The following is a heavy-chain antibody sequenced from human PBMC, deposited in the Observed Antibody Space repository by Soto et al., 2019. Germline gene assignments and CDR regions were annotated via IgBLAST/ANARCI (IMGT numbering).Heavy chain of an antibody. Sequence: PSVTKSLTCDVAGENIITGGYTWAWKQKPPGKALEWIGHTNHSGSPYYNPSLKSRVIISVDTSKNQFSVRLSSVTAADTAVYYCARAYYDTKGYSLDPWGLGTLVTVSS. CDR3: ARAYYDTKGYSLDP. V-gene: IGHV4-30-2*02. D-gene: IGHD3-16*01. CDR2: TNHSGSP. J-gene: IGHJ5*02. CDR1: GENIITGGYT.